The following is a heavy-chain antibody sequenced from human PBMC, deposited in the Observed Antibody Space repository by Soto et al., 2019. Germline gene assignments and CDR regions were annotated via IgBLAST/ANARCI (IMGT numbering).Heavy chain of an antibody. V-gene: IGHV3-23*01. D-gene: IGHD6-19*01. Sequence: GGSLRLSCVASGFTFSRYVMTWVRQAPGKGLEWVSTINSNGGSTYYTDSVKGRFTISRDNAKNSLYLQMNSLRAEDTAVYYCARRHHSSGWEIIDYWGQGTLVTVSS. CDR2: INSNGGST. CDR1: GFTFSRYV. J-gene: IGHJ4*02. CDR3: ARRHHSSGWEIIDY.